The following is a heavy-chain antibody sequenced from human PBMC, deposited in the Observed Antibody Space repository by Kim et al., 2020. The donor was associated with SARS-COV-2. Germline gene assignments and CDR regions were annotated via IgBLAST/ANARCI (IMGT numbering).Heavy chain of an antibody. Sequence: SETLSLTCAVYGGSFSGYYWSWIRQPPGKGLEWIGEINHSGSTNYNPSLKSRATISVDTSKNQFSLKLSSVTAADTAVYYCARVGKRAYYYGSGRPFDYWGQGTLVTVSS. CDR1: GGSFSGYY. J-gene: IGHJ4*02. CDR2: INHSGST. D-gene: IGHD3-10*01. V-gene: IGHV4-34*01. CDR3: ARVGKRAYYYGSGRPFDY.